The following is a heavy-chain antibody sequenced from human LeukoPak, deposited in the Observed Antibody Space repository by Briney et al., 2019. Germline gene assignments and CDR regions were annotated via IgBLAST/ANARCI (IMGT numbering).Heavy chain of an antibody. V-gene: IGHV5-51*01. CDR1: GYSFTSYW. CDR3: ARFSVEQWLVELGYFDY. J-gene: IGHJ4*02. CDR2: IYPGDSDT. D-gene: IGHD6-19*01. Sequence: GESLKISCKGSGYSFTSYWIGWVLQMPGKGLEWMGIIYPGDSDTRYSPSFQGQVTISADKSISTAYLQWSSLKASDTAMYYCARFSVEQWLVELGYFDYWGQGTLVTVSS.